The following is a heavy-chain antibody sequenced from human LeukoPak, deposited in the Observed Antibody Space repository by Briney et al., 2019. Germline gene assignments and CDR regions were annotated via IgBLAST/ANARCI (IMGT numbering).Heavy chain of an antibody. CDR3: AKDRFSSSWYLDY. CDR2: LSASGDST. CDR1: GFRFSSYA. V-gene: IGHV3-23*01. D-gene: IGHD6-13*01. Sequence: PGGSLRLSCAASGFRFSSYAMSWVRQAPGKGLEWVSTLSASGDSTKYADSVKGRFTISRDNSKNTLYLQMDSLSAEDTAVYFCAKDRFSSSWYLDYWGQGTLVTVSS. J-gene: IGHJ4*02.